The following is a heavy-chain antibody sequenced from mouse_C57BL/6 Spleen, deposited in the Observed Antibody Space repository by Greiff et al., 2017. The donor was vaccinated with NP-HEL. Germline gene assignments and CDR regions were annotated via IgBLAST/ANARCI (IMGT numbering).Heavy chain of an antibody. Sequence: VQLKESGPELVKPGASVKISCKASGYSFTDYNMNWVKQSNGKSLEWIGVINPNYGTTSYNQKFKGKATLTVDQSSSTAYMQLNSLTSEDSAVYYCARHLLLRSYWYFDVWGTGTTVTVSS. CDR2: INPNYGTT. V-gene: IGHV1-39*01. J-gene: IGHJ1*03. D-gene: IGHD1-1*01. CDR3: ARHLLLRSYWYFDV. CDR1: GYSFTDYN.